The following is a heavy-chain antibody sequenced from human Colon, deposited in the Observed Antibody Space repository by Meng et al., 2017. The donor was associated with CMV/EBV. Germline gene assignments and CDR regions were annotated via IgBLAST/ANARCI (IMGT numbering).Heavy chain of an antibody. CDR3: VRESWYFDF. CDR2: IYPHDGGT. D-gene: IGHD6-13*01. CDR1: GYTFTANH. Sequence: QVQLVPSGTEVTKPVASVKVSCKTSGYTFTANHLHWVRQAPGQGLEWMGWIYPHDGGTYIAQKFQDRVTLTRDTSITTAYMELSGLTSDDTAIYYCVRESWYFDFWGEGTLVTVSS. V-gene: IGHV1-2*02. J-gene: IGHJ4*02.